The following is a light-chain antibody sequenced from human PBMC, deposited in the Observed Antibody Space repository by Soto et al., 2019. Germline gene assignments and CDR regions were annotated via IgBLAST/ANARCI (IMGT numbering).Light chain of an antibody. CDR3: QQYGSSPPWT. CDR1: QSVSSSY. J-gene: IGKJ1*01. V-gene: IGKV3-20*01. Sequence: EIVLTQSPGTLSLSPGERATLSCRASQSVSSSYLAWYQQKPGQAPRLLIYGASSRATGIPDRFSGSGSGTAFTLAISRLEPEVFAVYYCQQYGSSPPWTFGQGTKVDIK. CDR2: GAS.